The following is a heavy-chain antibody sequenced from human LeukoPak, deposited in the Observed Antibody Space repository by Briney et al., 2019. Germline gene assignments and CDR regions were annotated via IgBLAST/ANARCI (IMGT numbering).Heavy chain of an antibody. CDR1: GFTFSSYA. V-gene: IGHV3-23*01. J-gene: IGHJ4*02. D-gene: IGHD3-22*01. CDR2: ISGSGGST. CDR3: AKRRGDSGYSFYFDY. Sequence: GGSLRLSRAASGFTFSSYAMSWVRQAPGKGLEWVSAISGSGGSTYYADSVKGRFTISRDNSKNTLYLQMNSLRAEDTAVYYCAKRRGDSGYSFYFDYWGQGTLVTVSS.